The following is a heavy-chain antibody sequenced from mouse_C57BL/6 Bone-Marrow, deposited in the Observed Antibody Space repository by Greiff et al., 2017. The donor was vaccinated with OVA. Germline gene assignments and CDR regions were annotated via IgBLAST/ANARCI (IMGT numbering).Heavy chain of an antibody. D-gene: IGHD4-1*01. V-gene: IGHV5-4*01. Sequence: DVQLQESGGGLVKPGGSLKLSCAASGFTFSSYAMSWVRQTPEKRLEWVATISDGGSYTYYPDNVKGRFTISRDNAKNNLYLQMSHLKSEDTAMYYCARGLGRAMDYWGQGTSVTVSS. CDR3: ARGLGRAMDY. CDR2: ISDGGSYT. CDR1: GFTFSSYA. J-gene: IGHJ4*01.